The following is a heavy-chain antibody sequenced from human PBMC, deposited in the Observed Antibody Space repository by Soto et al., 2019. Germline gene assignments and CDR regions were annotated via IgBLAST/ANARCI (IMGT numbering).Heavy chain of an antibody. CDR2: ITGSGDAT. V-gene: IGHV3-23*01. Sequence: GGSLRLACAASGFTFSSFAMSWVRQAPGKGLEWVSAITGSGDATFYADSVRGRFTISRDNSKNTLYLQMNSLGAEDTALYYCASGLVGYCSSSSCHAYRFDPWGQGTLVTVSS. J-gene: IGHJ5*02. CDR3: ASGLVGYCSSSSCHAYRFDP. CDR1: GFTFSSFA. D-gene: IGHD2-2*01.